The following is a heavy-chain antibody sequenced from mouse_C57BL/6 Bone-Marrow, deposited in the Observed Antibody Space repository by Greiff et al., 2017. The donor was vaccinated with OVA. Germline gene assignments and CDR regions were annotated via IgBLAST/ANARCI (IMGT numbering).Heavy chain of an antibody. J-gene: IGHJ2*01. CDR1: GFTFSSYA. CDR2: ISDGGSYT. Sequence: EVKLVESGGGLVKPGGSLKLSCAASGFTFSSYAMSWVRQTPEKRLEWVATISDGGSYTYYPDNVKGRFTISRDNAKNNLYLQMSHLKSEDTAMYYCARDHPPRRGYYFDYWGQGTTLTVSS. CDR3: ARDHPPRRGYYFDY. V-gene: IGHV5-4*01. D-gene: IGHD2-12*01.